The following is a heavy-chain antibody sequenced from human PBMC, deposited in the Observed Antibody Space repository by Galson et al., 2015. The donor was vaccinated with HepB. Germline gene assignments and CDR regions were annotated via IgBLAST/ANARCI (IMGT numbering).Heavy chain of an antibody. V-gene: IGHV3-7*01. Sequence: LRLSCAASGFTFSYYWMTWVRQAPGEGLEWVATIKEDGSEKYYVDSMRGRFTISRDNAKNSLYLQMNSLRAEDTAVYYCARDCPPGGGDCYCSHWGQGTLVTVSS. J-gene: IGHJ4*02. CDR1: GFTFSYYW. D-gene: IGHD2-21*01. CDR3: ARDCPPGGGDCYCSH. CDR2: IKEDGSEK.